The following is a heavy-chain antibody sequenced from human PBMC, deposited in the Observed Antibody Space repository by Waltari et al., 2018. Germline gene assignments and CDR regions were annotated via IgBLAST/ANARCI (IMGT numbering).Heavy chain of an antibody. D-gene: IGHD2-21*01. J-gene: IGHJ4*02. CDR3: ASRSYGGNSNVGY. CDR1: GYSISSGYY. V-gene: IGHV4-38-2*01. Sequence: QVQLQESGPGLVKPSETLSLTCAVSGYSISSGYYWGWIRQPPGKGLEWIGSIYHSGSTYYNPSLKSRVTISVDTSKNQFSLKLSSVTAADTAVYYCASRSYGGNSNVGYWGQGTLVTVSS. CDR2: IYHSGST.